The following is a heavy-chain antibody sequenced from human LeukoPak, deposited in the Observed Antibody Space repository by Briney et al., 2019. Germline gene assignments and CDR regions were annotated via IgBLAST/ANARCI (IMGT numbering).Heavy chain of an antibody. J-gene: IGHJ4*02. V-gene: IGHV3-30*02. CDR1: GFTLTSYI. CDR3: ARDAMVRGVIITNDFDY. CDR2: IRYDGRDQ. D-gene: IGHD3-10*01. Sequence: RGSLRLSPAPSGFTLTSYIMHSVRQAPRKGLGWVAFIRYDGRDQYNAHSVKGRFTISRDNSKNTLYLQMNSLRAEDTAVYYCARDAMVRGVIITNDFDYRGQGTLVTVSS.